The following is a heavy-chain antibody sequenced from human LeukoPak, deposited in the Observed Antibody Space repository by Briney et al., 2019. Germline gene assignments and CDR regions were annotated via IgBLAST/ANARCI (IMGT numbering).Heavy chain of an antibody. CDR1: GFTFSSYS. CDR3: ARVTRVLGSRVVDYFDY. J-gene: IGHJ4*02. V-gene: IGHV3-21*01. D-gene: IGHD2-21*01. CDR2: ISSSSSYI. Sequence: GGSLRLSCAASGFTFSSYSMNWVRQAPGKGLEWVSSISSSSSYIYYADSVKGRFTISRDNAKNSLYLQMNSLRAEDTAVYYCARVTRVLGSRVVDYFDYWGQGTLVTVSS.